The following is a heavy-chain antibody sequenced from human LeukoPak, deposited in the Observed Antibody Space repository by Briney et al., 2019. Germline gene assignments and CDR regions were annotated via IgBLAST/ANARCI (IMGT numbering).Heavy chain of an antibody. CDR2: ISNDGSNK. V-gene: IGHV3-30*18. Sequence: PGRSLRLSCAASGLTFSSYGMHWVRQAPGKGLEWVAAISNDGSNKYYTDSVEGRFTIFRDSSKNTLYLQMNSLRAEDTAVYYCAKGSGGSCYTAADYWGQGTLVTVSS. D-gene: IGHD2-15*01. CDR3: AKGSGGSCYTAADY. CDR1: GLTFSSYG. J-gene: IGHJ4*02.